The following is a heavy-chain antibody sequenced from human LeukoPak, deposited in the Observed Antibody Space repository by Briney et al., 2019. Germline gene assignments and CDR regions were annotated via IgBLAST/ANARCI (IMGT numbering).Heavy chain of an antibody. Sequence: SETLSLTCTVSGGSISSGDYYWSWIRQPPGKGLEWIGYIYYSGSTYYNLSLKSRVTISVDTSKNQFSLKLSSVTAADTAVYYCARESGGANHFDYWGQGTLVTVSS. V-gene: IGHV4-30-4*01. CDR1: GGSISSGDYY. CDR3: ARESGGANHFDY. CDR2: IYYSGST. D-gene: IGHD1-26*01. J-gene: IGHJ4*02.